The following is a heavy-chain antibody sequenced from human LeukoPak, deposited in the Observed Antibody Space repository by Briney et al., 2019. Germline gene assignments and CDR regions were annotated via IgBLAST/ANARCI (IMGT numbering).Heavy chain of an antibody. CDR1: GFTFSSYW. Sequence: PGGSLRLSCAASGFTFSSYWMSWVRQAPGKGLEWVANIKNDGSEKYYVDSVKGRFTISRDNAKKSLYLQMNSLRAEDTAVYYCARHLSGVTGYTYGRGIDYWGQGTLITVSS. V-gene: IGHV3-7*01. CDR3: ARHLSGVTGYTYGRGIDY. J-gene: IGHJ4*02. CDR2: IKNDGSEK. D-gene: IGHD5-18*01.